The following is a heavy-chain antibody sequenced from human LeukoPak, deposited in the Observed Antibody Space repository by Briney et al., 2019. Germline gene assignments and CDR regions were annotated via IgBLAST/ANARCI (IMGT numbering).Heavy chain of an antibody. CDR1: AYTFTGYY. J-gene: IGHJ4*02. Sequence: ASVKVSCKASAYTFTGYYMHWVRQAPGQGLEWMGWMNPNSGNTGYAQKFQGRVTITRNTSISTAYMELSSLRSEDTAVYYCARVGRDYGGNSLDYWGQGTLVTVSS. V-gene: IGHV1-8*03. CDR3: ARVGRDYGGNSLDY. CDR2: MNPNSGNT. D-gene: IGHD4-23*01.